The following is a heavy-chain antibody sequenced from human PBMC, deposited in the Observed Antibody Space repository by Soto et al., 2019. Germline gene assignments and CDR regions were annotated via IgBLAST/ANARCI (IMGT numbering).Heavy chain of an antibody. D-gene: IGHD5-12*01. V-gene: IGHV2-5*01. CDR3: AHGTRDGYNYGFDY. J-gene: IGHJ4*02. Sequence: SGPTLVNPTQTLTLTCTFSGFSLSTSGVGVGWIRQPPVKALEWLALIYWNDDKRYSPSLKSRLTITKDTSKNQVVLTMTNMDPVDTATYYCAHGTRDGYNYGFDYWGQGTLVTVSS. CDR2: IYWNDDK. CDR1: GFSLSTSGVG.